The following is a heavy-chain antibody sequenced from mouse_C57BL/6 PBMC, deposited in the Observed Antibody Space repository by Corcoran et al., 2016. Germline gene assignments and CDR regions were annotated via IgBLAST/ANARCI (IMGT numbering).Heavy chain of an antibody. D-gene: IGHD1-1*01. Sequence: QIQLVQSGPELKKPGETVKISCKASGYTLTTAGMLWVQKMPGKGFKWIGWINTHSGEPKYAEDFKGRFAFSLETSASTAFLQINNLKDEDTATYFCARPHYYSWFAYWGQGTLVTVSA. CDR1: GYTLTTAG. J-gene: IGHJ3*01. CDR3: ARPHYYSWFAY. V-gene: IGHV9-4*01. CDR2: INTHSGEP.